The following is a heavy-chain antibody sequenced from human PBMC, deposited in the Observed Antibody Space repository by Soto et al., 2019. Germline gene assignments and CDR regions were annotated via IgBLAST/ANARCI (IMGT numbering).Heavy chain of an antibody. V-gene: IGHV4-31*03. CDR3: ASSLSTYYDFWSGSTTPMRDAFDI. Sequence: NPSETLSLTCTVSGGSISSGGYYWSWIRQHPGKGLEWIGYIYYSGSTYYNPSLKSRVTISVDTSKNQFSLKLSSVTAADTAVYYCASSLSTYYDFWSGSTTPMRDAFDIWRQGTMVTVSS. CDR2: IYYSGST. J-gene: IGHJ3*02. CDR1: GGSISSGGYY. D-gene: IGHD3-3*01.